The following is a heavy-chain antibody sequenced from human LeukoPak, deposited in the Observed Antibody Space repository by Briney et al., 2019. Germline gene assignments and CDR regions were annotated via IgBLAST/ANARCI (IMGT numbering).Heavy chain of an antibody. CDR2: ISSSSSTI. D-gene: IGHD1-20*01. CDR1: GFTFSSYS. V-gene: IGHV3-48*01. J-gene: IGHJ4*02. CDR3: ARQYLLTGS. Sequence: VGSLRLSCAASGFTFSSYSMNWVRQAPGKGLEWVSYISSSSSTIYYADSVKGRFTISRDNAKNSLYLQMNNLRAEDTAVYYCARQYLLTGSGGQGTLVTASS.